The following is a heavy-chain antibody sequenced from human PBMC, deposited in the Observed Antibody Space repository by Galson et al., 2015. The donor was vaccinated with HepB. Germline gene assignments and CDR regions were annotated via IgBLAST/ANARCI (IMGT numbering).Heavy chain of an antibody. V-gene: IGHV3-48*02. CDR3: ARERYYYGSGNVGY. J-gene: IGHJ4*02. CDR1: GFTFSSYS. Sequence: SLRLSCAASGFTFSSYSINWVRQAPGKGLEWVSYISSSSSTIYYADSVKGRFTISRDNAKNSLYLQMNSLRDEDTAVYYCARERYYYGSGNVGYWGQGTLVTVSS. CDR2: ISSSSSTI. D-gene: IGHD3-10*01.